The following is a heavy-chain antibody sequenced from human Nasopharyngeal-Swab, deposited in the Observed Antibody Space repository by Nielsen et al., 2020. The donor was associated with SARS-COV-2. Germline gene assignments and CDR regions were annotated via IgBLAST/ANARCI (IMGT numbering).Heavy chain of an antibody. J-gene: IGHJ4*02. V-gene: IGHV4-59*01. CDR1: GGSISTYY. D-gene: IGHD3-22*01. CDR3: ARDHSYYDSNGYYFDY. CDR2: IHSSGTT. Sequence: GSLRLSCTVSGGSISTYYWSWIRQPPGKGLECIGYIHSSGTTNYNPSLKSRVTISVDTSKNQFSLKLSSVTAADTAVYYCARDHSYYDSNGYYFDYWGLGTLVTVSS.